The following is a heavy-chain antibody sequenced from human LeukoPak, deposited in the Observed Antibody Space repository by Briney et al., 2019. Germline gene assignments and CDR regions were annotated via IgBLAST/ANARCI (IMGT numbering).Heavy chain of an antibody. CDR1: GFTFGSYG. D-gene: IGHD3-22*01. V-gene: IGHV3-30*18. Sequence: GSLRLSCAASGFTFGSYGIHWVRQAPGQGLEGVAVISHDGSNKYYADSVKGRFTISRDNSKNTLYLQMNSLRAEDTAVYYCAKVNYYDSSGYLDYWGQGTLVTVSS. CDR2: ISHDGSNK. J-gene: IGHJ4*02. CDR3: AKVNYYDSSGYLDY.